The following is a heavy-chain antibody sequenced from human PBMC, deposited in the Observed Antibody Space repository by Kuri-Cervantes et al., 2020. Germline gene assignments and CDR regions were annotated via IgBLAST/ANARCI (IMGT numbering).Heavy chain of an antibody. CDR2: INHSGST. D-gene: IGHD2-15*01. J-gene: IGHJ5*02. V-gene: IGHV4-34*01. CDR1: GGSFSGYY. Sequence: SETLSLTCAVYGGSFSGYYWSWIRQPPGKGLEWIGEINHSGSTNYNPSLKSRVTISVDTSKNQFSLKLSSVTAAGTAVYYCARAVVAAPWGQGTLVTVSS. CDR3: ARAVVAAP.